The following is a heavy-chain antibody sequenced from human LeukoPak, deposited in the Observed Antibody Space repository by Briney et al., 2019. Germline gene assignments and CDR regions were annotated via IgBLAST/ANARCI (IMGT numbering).Heavy chain of an antibody. D-gene: IGHD3-22*01. J-gene: IGHJ3*01. V-gene: IGHV4-39*01. CDR3: AKAGVRYFDSSGLYAFDF. CDR1: GGSISSTGYC. CDR2: IYYSGST. Sequence: RPSETLSLTCAVSGGSISSTGYCWAWIRQPPGKGLEWIGTIYYSGSTYRNTSLKSRITMSVDTSRNQFSLKLSSVDAADTAVYYCAKAGVRYFDSSGLYAFDFWGQGTTVTVSS.